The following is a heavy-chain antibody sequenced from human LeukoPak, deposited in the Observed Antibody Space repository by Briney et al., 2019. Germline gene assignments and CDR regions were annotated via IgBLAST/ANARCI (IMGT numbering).Heavy chain of an antibody. Sequence: GGSLRLSCAASGFTFSSYGMHWVRQAPGKGLEWVAFIRYDGSNKYYADSVKGRFTISRDNSKNTLYLQMNSLRAEDTAVYYCGNPYYDFWSSYYPLGYWGQGALVTVSS. V-gene: IGHV3-30*02. J-gene: IGHJ4*02. CDR2: IRYDGSNK. CDR3: GNPYYDFWSSYYPLGY. CDR1: GFTFSSYG. D-gene: IGHD3-3*01.